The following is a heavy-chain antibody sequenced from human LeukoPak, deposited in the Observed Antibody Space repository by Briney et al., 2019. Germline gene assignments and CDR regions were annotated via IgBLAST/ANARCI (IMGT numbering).Heavy chain of an antibody. CDR2: IKQDGSEK. CDR3: ARAWSYSTGWYNY. J-gene: IGHJ4*02. Sequence: GGSLRLSCAASGFSFSTYWMSWVRQAPGKGLEWVANIKQDGSEKYYVDSVKGRFTISRDNAKNSLYLQMNSLRVEDTAVHYCARAWSYSTGWYNYWGQGTLVTVSS. V-gene: IGHV3-7*04. CDR1: GFSFSTYW. D-gene: IGHD6-19*01.